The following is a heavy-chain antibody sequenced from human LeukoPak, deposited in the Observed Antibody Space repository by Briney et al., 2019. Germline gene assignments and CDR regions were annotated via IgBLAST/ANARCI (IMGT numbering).Heavy chain of an antibody. V-gene: IGHV3-30*04. J-gene: IGHJ6*02. CDR2: IAFDGIKN. Sequence: GGSLRLSCAASGFSFNNYALHWVRQAPGKGLEGVAIIAFDGIKNFYTGSVKGRITISRDNSKTKVYLQMNSLRPEDSAVYYCARATGGSYYDADYYYGLDVWGQGTTVTVS. CDR1: GFSFNNYA. CDR3: ARATGGSYYDADYYYGLDV. D-gene: IGHD1-26*01.